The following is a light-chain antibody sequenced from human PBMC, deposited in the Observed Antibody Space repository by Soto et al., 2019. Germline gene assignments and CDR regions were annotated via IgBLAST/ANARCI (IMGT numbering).Light chain of an antibody. V-gene: IGLV2-14*03. Sequence: ALAQPASVSGSPGQSITISCTGTSNDVGHFNYVSWFQQHPGKAPKLLIFDVSNWPPGVSDRFSGSKSGNTASLTISGLQPEDEAEYYCTSFTTSNTFVFGSGTKVPVL. CDR1: SNDVGHFNY. CDR3: TSFTTSNTFV. J-gene: IGLJ1*01. CDR2: DVS.